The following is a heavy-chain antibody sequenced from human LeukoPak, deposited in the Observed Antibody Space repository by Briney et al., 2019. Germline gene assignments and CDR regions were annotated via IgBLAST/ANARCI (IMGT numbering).Heavy chain of an antibody. Sequence: PGGSLRLSCAASGFTFSSYSMNCVPQAPGKGLGGVSSISSSSSYIYYADSVKGRFTISRDNAKNSLYLQMNTLTAEDTAVYYCARDSGSGWIDYWGQGTLVTVSS. CDR1: GFTFSSYS. D-gene: IGHD6-19*01. CDR2: ISSSSSYI. V-gene: IGHV3-21*01. CDR3: ARDSGSGWIDY. J-gene: IGHJ4*02.